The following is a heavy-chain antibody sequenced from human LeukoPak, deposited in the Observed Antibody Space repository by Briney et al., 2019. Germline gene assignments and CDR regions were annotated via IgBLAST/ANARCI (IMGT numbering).Heavy chain of an antibody. CDR3: ARESRVVAAIRYCYMDV. Sequence: SVKVSCKASGDTFSSYAISWVRQAPGQGLEWMGGIIPIFGTANYAQKFRGRVTITADKYTSTAYMELRSLRSDDTAVYYCARESRVVAAIRYCYMDVWGKGTTVTISS. CDR2: IIPIFGTA. CDR1: GDTFSSYA. V-gene: IGHV1-69*06. J-gene: IGHJ6*03. D-gene: IGHD2-15*01.